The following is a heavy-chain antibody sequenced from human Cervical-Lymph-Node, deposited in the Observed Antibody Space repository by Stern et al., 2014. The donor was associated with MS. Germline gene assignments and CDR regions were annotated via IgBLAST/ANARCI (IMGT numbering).Heavy chain of an antibody. CDR2: INAGNGNT. D-gene: IGHD3-22*01. J-gene: IGHJ4*02. Sequence: QVQLMQSGAEVKKPGASVKVSCKASGYTFTSYAMHWVRQAPGQRLEWMGWINAGNGNTKYSQKFQGRVTITRDTSASTAYMELSSLRSEDTAVYYCARARGSSGRYYFDYWGQGTLVTVSS. CDR3: ARARGSSGRYYFDY. CDR1: GYTFTSYA. V-gene: IGHV1-3*01.